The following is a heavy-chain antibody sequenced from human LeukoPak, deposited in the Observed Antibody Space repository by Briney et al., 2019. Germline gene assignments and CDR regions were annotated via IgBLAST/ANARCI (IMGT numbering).Heavy chain of an antibody. D-gene: IGHD3-3*01. J-gene: IGHJ4*02. V-gene: IGHV1-2*06. Sequence: ASVKVCCKTSGCTFIDYWIHWVRQAPGQGLEWMGRININSGGINYAQKFQGRVTMTRATSISTAYMELSRLRFDDTAVYYCARDRDGGVGTMDYWGQGTLVPVSS. CDR2: ININSGGI. CDR3: ARDRDGGVGTMDY. CDR1: GCTFIDYW.